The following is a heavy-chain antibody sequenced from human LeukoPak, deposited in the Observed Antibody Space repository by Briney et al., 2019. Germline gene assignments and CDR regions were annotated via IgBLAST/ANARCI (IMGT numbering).Heavy chain of an antibody. CDR2: IYYSGST. CDR1: GGSISSYY. Sequence: PSETLSLTCTVSGGSISSYYWSWIRQPPGKGLEWIGYIYYSGSTNYNPSLKSRVTISVDTPKNQFSLKLSSVTAADTAVYYCARETQRYLYYGMDVWGLGTTVTVSS. J-gene: IGHJ6*02. D-gene: IGHD1-1*01. V-gene: IGHV4-59*01. CDR3: ARETQRYLYYGMDV.